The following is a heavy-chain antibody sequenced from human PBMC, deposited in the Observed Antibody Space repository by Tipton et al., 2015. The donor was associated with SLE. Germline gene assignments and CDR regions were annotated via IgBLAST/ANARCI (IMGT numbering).Heavy chain of an antibody. Sequence: LRLSCTVSGDSISSGSYYWGWIRQPAGKGLEWIGRIYISGSTNSNPSLKSRVTISLDTSKNQFSLKLSSVTASDTAVYYCARSQVDTAMVTFFDYWGQGALVTVSS. CDR2: IYISGST. D-gene: IGHD5-18*01. CDR3: ARSQVDTAMVTFFDY. J-gene: IGHJ4*02. CDR1: GDSISSGSYY. V-gene: IGHV4-61*02.